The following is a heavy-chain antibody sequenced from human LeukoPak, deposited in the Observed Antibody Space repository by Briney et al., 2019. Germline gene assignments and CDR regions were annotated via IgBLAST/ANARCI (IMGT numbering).Heavy chain of an antibody. CDR2: VSHTGAT. V-gene: IGHV4-59*01. J-gene: IGHJ4*03. CDR3: ARDRRGSFYTFDL. Sequence: KPSETLSLTCSVSGASINGYFWNWVRQTPEKRLDWIGYVSHTGATTSNPTLKSRVSITIDTSKSQISLTMTSVTAADSALYYCARDRRGSFYTFDLWGPGTIVSVSA. D-gene: IGHD1-26*01. CDR1: GASINGYF.